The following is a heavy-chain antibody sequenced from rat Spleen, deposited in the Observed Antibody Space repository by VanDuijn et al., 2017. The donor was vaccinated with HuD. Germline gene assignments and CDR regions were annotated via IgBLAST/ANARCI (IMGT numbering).Heavy chain of an antibody. CDR2: INRDGSST. V-gene: IGHV5-35*01. CDR3: TGGGPSALNWFAY. CDR1: GFSFSSNW. J-gene: IGHJ3*01. Sequence: EVQLAESGGGLVQPGGPLKLSCAASGFSFSSNWLNWIRQAPGKGLEWVASINRDGSSTYYPDTVKGRFVISKDNAKDTGYLHMNNLRSEDTAMYYCTGGGPSALNWFAYWGQGTLVTVSS. D-gene: IGHD3-3*01.